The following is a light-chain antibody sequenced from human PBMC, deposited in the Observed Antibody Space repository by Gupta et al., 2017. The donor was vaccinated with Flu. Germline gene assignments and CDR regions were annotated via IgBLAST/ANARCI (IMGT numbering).Light chain of an antibody. CDR2: DDS. J-gene: IGLJ2*01. CDR3: HVWDSSADVV. CDR1: NFGGES. Sequence: SYLLTQSPPVSVSPGQAARIPCGGNNFGGESVHWYQQKPGPAPVLVVYDDSDRPSGIPERFSGSNSRNTATLTISRVEVEDEADYYCHVWDSSADVVFGGGTKLTVL. V-gene: IGLV3-21*02.